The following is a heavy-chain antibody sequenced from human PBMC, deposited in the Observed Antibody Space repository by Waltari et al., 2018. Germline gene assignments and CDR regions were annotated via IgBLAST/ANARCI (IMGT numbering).Heavy chain of an antibody. CDR3: ARIRADGAYSVGYYNHYYMDV. V-gene: IGHV2-26*01. J-gene: IGHJ6*03. CDR1: GFSLSNARMG. CDR2: SLSNGDE. Sequence: ETLTLTCSVSGFSLSNARMGVTWIRQPPGMALEWLAYSLSNGDESYRTSLKSRLTISKDTSKSQIVLTMTNMDPVDTATYYCARIRADGAYSVGYYNHYYMDVWGKGTTVTVSS. D-gene: IGHD4-4*01.